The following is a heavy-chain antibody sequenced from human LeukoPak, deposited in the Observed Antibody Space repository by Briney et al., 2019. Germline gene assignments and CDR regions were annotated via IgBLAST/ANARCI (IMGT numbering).Heavy chain of an antibody. CDR3: ARGDYGDTGTAFDI. V-gene: IGHV1-8*03. CDR1: GYIFNDYD. Sequence: ASVTLSCKASGYIFNDYDIHWVRQASGQGFEWLGWVIPNSGNTAYAQNFQDRVTITRNSSTDTAYLELSSLRSEDTAVYYCARGDYGDTGTAFDIWGHGTMVIVSS. J-gene: IGHJ3*02. CDR2: VIPNSGNT. D-gene: IGHD4-17*01.